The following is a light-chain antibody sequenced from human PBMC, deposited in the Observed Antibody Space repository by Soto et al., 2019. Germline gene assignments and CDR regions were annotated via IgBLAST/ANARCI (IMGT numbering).Light chain of an antibody. V-gene: IGKV3-20*01. Sequence: EIVLTQSPGTLSLSPGERATLSCRASQSVSSSFVAWSQQKPGQAPRLLIYGTSSRATGIPDRFSGSGSGTDFTLTINGLEPEDYAMYFCQQYGTSPWTFGQGTKVDIK. J-gene: IGKJ1*01. CDR2: GTS. CDR3: QQYGTSPWT. CDR1: QSVSSSF.